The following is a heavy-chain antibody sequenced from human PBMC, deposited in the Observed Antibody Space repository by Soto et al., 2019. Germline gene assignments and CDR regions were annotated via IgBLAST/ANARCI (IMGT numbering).Heavy chain of an antibody. V-gene: IGHV3-64*01. CDR3: VRVGSGYDF. CDR1: GFTFSGYS. J-gene: IGHJ4*02. CDR2: INGNGDST. D-gene: IGHD1-26*01. Sequence: GGSLILSCAASGFTFSGYSMHLVRQAPGKGLEYVSAINGNGDSTYYANSVKGRFTISRDNSKNTLYLQMRSLRADDMAVYFCVRVGSGYDFWGQGTLDTVSS.